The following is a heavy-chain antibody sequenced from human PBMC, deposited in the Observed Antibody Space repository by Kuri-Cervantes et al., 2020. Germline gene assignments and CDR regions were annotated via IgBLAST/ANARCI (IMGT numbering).Heavy chain of an antibody. J-gene: IGHJ6*02. D-gene: IGHD3-22*01. CDR2: ISYDGSNK. Sequence: GESLKISCAASGFTFSSYAMHWVRQAPGKGLEWVAVISYDGSNKYYADSVKGRFTISRDNSKNTLYLQMNSLRAEDTAVYYCAREQIVVGLVGYYYYGMDVWGQGTTVTVSS. V-gene: IGHV3-30-3*01. CDR3: AREQIVVGLVGYYYYGMDV. CDR1: GFTFSSYA.